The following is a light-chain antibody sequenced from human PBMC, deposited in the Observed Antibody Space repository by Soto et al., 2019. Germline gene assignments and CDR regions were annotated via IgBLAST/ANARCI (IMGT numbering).Light chain of an antibody. V-gene: IGLV2-8*01. CDR3: SSYAGSNNVV. CDR1: SSDVGGYNY. J-gene: IGLJ2*01. CDR2: EVS. Sequence: QSALTQPPSASGSPGQSGTISCTATSSDVGGYNYVSWYQQHPGKAPKLMIYEVSKRPSGVPDRFSGSKSGNTASLTVSGLQAEDEADYYCSSYAGSNNVVFGGGTKLTVL.